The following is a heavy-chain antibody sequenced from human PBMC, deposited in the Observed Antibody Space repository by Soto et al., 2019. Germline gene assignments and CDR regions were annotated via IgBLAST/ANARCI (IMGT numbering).Heavy chain of an antibody. V-gene: IGHV4-30-4*01. CDR1: GDSISNGASY. CDR3: VRLRQMTMRVVIFDS. J-gene: IGHJ4*02. D-gene: IGHD3-3*01. Sequence: QVQLQESGPGLLKPSQTLSLTCSVSGDSISNGASYWSWIRQSPGMGLEWIGSIHSSGTSYSNPYLKTRLTMSVDTSKSQSSLKLPSLTARYTAVYYCVRLRQMTMRVVIFDSCGQGTLVTVSS. CDR2: IHSSGTS.